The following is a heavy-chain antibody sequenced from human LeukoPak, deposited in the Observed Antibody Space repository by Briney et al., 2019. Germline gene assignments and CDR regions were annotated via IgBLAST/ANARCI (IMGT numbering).Heavy chain of an antibody. CDR3: SNGIYRNSY. V-gene: IGHV3-72*01. J-gene: IGHJ4*02. Sequence: QPGGSLRLSCAASGFTFSDHYMDWVRQAPGKGLEWVGRTRDKGHRYTTEYAASVKGRFTISRDDSKNSLYLQMNSLRAEDTAVYYCSNGIYRNSYWGQGTLVTVSS. CDR1: GFTFSDHY. D-gene: IGHD1-7*01. CDR2: TRDKGHRYTT.